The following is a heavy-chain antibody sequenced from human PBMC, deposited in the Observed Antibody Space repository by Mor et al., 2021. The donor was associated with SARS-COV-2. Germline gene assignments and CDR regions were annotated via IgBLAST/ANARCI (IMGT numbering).Heavy chain of an antibody. D-gene: IGHD3-10*01. Sequence: MGRFTISRDNSKNTLYVQMNSLRTEDTAVYYCARDYGSGSYSFDYWGQGTLVTVSS. V-gene: IGHV3-30*01. CDR3: ARDYGSGSYSFDY. J-gene: IGHJ4*02.